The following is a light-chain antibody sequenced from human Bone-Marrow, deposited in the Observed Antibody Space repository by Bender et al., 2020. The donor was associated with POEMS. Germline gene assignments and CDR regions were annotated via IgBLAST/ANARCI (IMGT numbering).Light chain of an antibody. Sequence: QSALTQPASVSGSPGQSITISCPGTSSGVGNYKFISWYQQHPGKAPKLIIYEGTKRPSGISNRFSGSQSGDTASLSVPGLQAEDEADYYCYSYTDFWAFGQGTTVDVL. V-gene: IGLV2-23*01. CDR3: YSYTDFWA. CDR2: EGT. CDR1: SSGVGNYKF. J-gene: IGLJ3*02.